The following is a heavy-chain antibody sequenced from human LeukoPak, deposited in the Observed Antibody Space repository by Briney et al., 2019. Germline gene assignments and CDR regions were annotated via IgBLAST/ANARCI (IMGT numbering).Heavy chain of an antibody. CDR1: GAAFSKYG. Sequence: GGSLRLSCAASGAAFSKYGMRWVRQAAGAGLEYISGISRSGDITQYADSVKGRFTISRDNVKNTLYLQMNSLRAEDTALYYCATEGFYFWGPGTQVTVSS. V-gene: IGHV3-23*01. CDR3: ATEGFYF. J-gene: IGHJ4*02. CDR2: ISRSGDIT.